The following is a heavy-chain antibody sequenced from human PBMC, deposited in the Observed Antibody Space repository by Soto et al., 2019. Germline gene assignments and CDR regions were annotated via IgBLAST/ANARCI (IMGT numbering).Heavy chain of an antibody. J-gene: IGHJ6*02. CDR3: ARGTYCSGGSCYSEENPTYYYYDGMDV. Sequence: QVQLVQSGAEVKKPGSSVKVSCKASGGTFSSYAISWVRQAPGQGLEWMGGIIPIFGTANYAQKFQGRVTITADESTSTAYRELSSLRSEDTAVYYCARGTYCSGGSCYSEENPTYYYYDGMDVWGQGTTVTISS. D-gene: IGHD2-15*01. CDR1: GGTFSSYA. V-gene: IGHV1-69*01. CDR2: IIPIFGTA.